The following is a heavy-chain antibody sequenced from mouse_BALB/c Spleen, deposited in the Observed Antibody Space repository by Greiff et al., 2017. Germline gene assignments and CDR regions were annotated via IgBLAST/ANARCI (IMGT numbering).Heavy chain of an antibody. CDR3: ARHGHPYDYFDY. J-gene: IGHJ2*01. Sequence: EVNVVESGGGLVKPGGSLKLSCAASGFAFSSYDMSWVRQTPEKRLEWVAYISSGGGSTYYPDTVKGRFTISRDNAKNTLYLQMSSLKSEDTAMYYCARHGHPYDYFDYWGQGTTLTVSS. CDR2: ISSGGGST. D-gene: IGHD6-5*01. CDR1: GFAFSSYD. V-gene: IGHV5-12-1*01.